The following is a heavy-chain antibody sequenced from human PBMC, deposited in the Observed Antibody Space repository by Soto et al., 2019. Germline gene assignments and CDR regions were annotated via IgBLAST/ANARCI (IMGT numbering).Heavy chain of an antibody. Sequence: SETLSLTCTVSGGSISSSSYYWGWIRQPPGKGLEWIGSIYYSGSTYYNPSLKSRVTISVDTSKNQFSLKLSSVTAADTAVYYCASLTDFWSGYLYFDYWGQGTRVTVSS. V-gene: IGHV4-39*01. CDR3: ASLTDFWSGYLYFDY. D-gene: IGHD3-3*01. CDR2: IYYSGST. J-gene: IGHJ4*02. CDR1: GGSISSSSYY.